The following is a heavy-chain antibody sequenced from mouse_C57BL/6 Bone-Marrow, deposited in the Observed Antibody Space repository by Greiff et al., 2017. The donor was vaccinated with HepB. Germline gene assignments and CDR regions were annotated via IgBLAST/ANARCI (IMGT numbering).Heavy chain of an antibody. V-gene: IGHV1-64*01. J-gene: IGHJ1*03. CDR3: AFYYYGSRYWYFDV. CDR1: GYTFTSYW. D-gene: IGHD1-1*01. CDR2: IHPNSGST. Sequence: VQLQQPGAELVKPGASVKLSCKASGYTFTSYWMHWVKQRPGQGLEWIGMIHPNSGSTNYNEKFKSKATLTVDKSSSTAYMQLSSLTSEDSAVYYCAFYYYGSRYWYFDVWGTGTTVTVSS.